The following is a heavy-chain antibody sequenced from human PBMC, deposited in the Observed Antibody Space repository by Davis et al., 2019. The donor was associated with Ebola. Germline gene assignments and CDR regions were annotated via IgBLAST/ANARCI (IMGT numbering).Heavy chain of an antibody. D-gene: IGHD2-15*01. J-gene: IGHJ4*02. CDR1: GGSISGYY. CDR3: ARTDRVCSGGSCYSGNDFDY. V-gene: IGHV4-59*01. CDR2: IFSTGST. Sequence: MPSETLSLTCTVSGGSISGYYWSWIRQPPGKGLEWIGYIFSTGSTDYNPSLKSRVAMSVDTSQNQFSLWLSSVTATDTAVYYCARTDRVCSGGSCYSGNDFDYWGQGALVTVSS.